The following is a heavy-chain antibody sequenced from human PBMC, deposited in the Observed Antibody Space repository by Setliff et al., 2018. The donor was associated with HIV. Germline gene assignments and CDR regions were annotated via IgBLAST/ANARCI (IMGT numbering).Heavy chain of an antibody. CDR3: ARGRRTSDGLDM. J-gene: IGHJ3*02. CDR1: GFTLSVYG. Sequence: PGGSLRLSCEGSGFTLSVYGMHWVRQAPGKGLEWVAVLWYDGGKKHYADSLKGRFTISRDNAKNSLYLQLNSLRVEDTAMYFCARGRRTSDGLDMWGQGTMVTVAS. CDR2: LWYDGGKK. D-gene: IGHD2-2*01. V-gene: IGHV3-33*01.